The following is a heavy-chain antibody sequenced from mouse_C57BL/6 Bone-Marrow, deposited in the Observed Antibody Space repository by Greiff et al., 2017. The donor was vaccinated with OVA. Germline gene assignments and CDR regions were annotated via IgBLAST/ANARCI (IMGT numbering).Heavy chain of an antibody. Sequence: VQLVESGPELVKPGASVKLSCNASGYTFTSYDINWVKQRPGQGLEWIGWIYPRDGSTKYNEKFKGKATLTVDTSSSTAYMELHSLTSEDSAVYFCGRITTVVADYWGQGTTLTVSS. V-gene: IGHV1-85*01. CDR1: GYTFTSYD. J-gene: IGHJ2*01. CDR2: IYPRDGST. CDR3: GRITTVVADY. D-gene: IGHD1-1*01.